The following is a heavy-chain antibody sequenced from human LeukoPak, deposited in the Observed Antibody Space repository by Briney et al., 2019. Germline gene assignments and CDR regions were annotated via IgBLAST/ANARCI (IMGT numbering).Heavy chain of an antibody. Sequence: PGGSLRLSCAASGFTFSNYGMHWVRQAPGKGLVWVSRISSGGSRTTYADSVKGRFTTSRDNARNTVYLQMNSLRAEDTAVYYCARGVTGSRNGMDVWGQGTTVTVSS. CDR1: GFTFSNYG. D-gene: IGHD3-9*01. J-gene: IGHJ6*02. CDR3: ARGVTGSRNGMDV. V-gene: IGHV3-74*01. CDR2: ISSGGSRT.